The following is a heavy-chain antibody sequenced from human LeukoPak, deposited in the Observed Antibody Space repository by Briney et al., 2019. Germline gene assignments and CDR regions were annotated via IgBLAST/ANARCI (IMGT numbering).Heavy chain of an antibody. CDR2: INHSGST. CDR3: ARGRRYCSSTSCHYYYYGMDV. CDR1: GGSLRGYY. V-gene: IGHV4-34*01. J-gene: IGHJ6*04. Sequence: SETLSLTCAVWGGSLRGYYGRWLRQPPGKGVEGVGEINHSGSTNYNTSLKSRVTISVDTSKNQFSLKLSSVTAADTAVYYCARGRRYCSSTSCHYYYYGMDVWGKGTTVTVSS. D-gene: IGHD2-2*01.